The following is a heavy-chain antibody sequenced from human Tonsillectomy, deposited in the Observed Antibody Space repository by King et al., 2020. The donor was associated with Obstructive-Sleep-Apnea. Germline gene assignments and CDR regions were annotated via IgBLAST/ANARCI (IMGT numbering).Heavy chain of an antibody. D-gene: IGHD6-13*01. CDR1: GGSVSSTTHY. Sequence: QLQESGPGLVKPSETLSLRCTVSGGSVSSTTHYWGWIRQPPGKGLEWIGSIYYSGNTYYNPSLKSRKTISVDTSKKQFSLNLSSLTAADTAMYYCARVVAITADYNFDYWGRGTLVTVSS. CDR3: ARVVAITADYNFDY. V-gene: IGHV4-39*07. CDR2: IYYSGNT. J-gene: IGHJ4*02.